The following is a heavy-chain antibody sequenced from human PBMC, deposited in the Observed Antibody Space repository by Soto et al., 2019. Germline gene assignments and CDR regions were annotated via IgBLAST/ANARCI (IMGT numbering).Heavy chain of an antibody. J-gene: IGHJ4*02. CDR1: GFTFSSYW. V-gene: IGHV3-7*03. Sequence: PGGSLRLSCAASGFTFSSYWMSWVRQAPGKGLEWVANIKQDGSEKYYVDSVKGRFTISRDNAKNSLYLQMDSLRAEDTAVYYCASPSDGYNLFDYWGQGTLVTVSS. D-gene: IGHD5-12*01. CDR3: ASPSDGYNLFDY. CDR2: IKQDGSEK.